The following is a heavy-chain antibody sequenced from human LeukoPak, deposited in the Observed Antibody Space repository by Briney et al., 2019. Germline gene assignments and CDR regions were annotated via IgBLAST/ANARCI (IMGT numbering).Heavy chain of an antibody. D-gene: IGHD2-2*01. V-gene: IGHV3-33*08. J-gene: IGHJ6*02. Sequence: PGGSLRLSCTASGFTFSSHTMHWVRQAPGKGLEWVAVIWYDGSNKYYADSVKGRFTISRDNSKNTLYLQMNSLRAEDTAVYYCAREFETPAYYYYYGMDVWGQGTTVTVSS. CDR3: AREFETPAYYYYYGMDV. CDR2: IWYDGSNK. CDR1: GFTFSSHT.